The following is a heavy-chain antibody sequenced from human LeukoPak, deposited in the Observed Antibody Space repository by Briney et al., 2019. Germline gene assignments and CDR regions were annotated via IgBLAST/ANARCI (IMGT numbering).Heavy chain of an antibody. V-gene: IGHV4-34*01. D-gene: IGHD3-16*02. CDR1: GGTFSGYY. CDR2: INHSGST. Sequence: PSETLSVTCAVYGGTFSGYYWSWIRQPPGRGLEWIGEINHSGSTNYNPSLKSRVTISVDTSKNQFSLKLSSVTAADTAVYYCARGAYDYIWGSYRQYYYFDYWGQGTLVTVSS. CDR3: ARGAYDYIWGSYRQYYYFDY. J-gene: IGHJ4*02.